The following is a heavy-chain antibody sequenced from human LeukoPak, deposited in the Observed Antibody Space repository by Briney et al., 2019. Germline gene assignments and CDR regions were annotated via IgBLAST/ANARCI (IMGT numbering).Heavy chain of an antibody. J-gene: IGHJ4*02. D-gene: IGHD4-17*01. V-gene: IGHV3-66*01. CDR1: GFTVSSNY. CDR2: INSGGST. CDR3: ARDYGGYGDYAYFDY. Sequence: PGGSLRLSCAASGFTVSSNYMSWVREAPGEGLEWGSVINSGGSTYYADSVKGRFTNSRNNSKNPLYLQMNSLRAEDTAVYYCARDYGGYGDYAYFDYWGQGTLVTVSS.